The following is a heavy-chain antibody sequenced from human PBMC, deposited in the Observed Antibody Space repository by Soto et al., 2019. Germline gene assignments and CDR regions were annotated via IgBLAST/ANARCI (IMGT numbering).Heavy chain of an antibody. CDR1: GGSFSGYY. CDR3: ARLGFWSGYYGMDV. D-gene: IGHD3-3*01. Sequence: SETLSLTCAVYGGSFSGYYWSWIRQPPGKGLEWIGEINHSGSTNYNPSLKSRVTISVDTSKNQFSLKLSSVTAADTAVYYCARLGFWSGYYGMDVWGQRTTVTVSS. V-gene: IGHV4-34*01. J-gene: IGHJ6*02. CDR2: INHSGST.